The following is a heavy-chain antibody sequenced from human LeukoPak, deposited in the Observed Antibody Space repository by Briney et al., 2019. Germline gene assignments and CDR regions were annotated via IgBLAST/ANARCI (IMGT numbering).Heavy chain of an antibody. J-gene: IGHJ6*02. CDR1: GFTFSDYY. CDR3: ARGYQLLYNGMDV. D-gene: IGHD2-2*01. V-gene: IGHV3-11*01. Sequence: GGSLRLSCAASGFTFSDYYMSWIRQAPGKGLEWVSYIRSSGNTIYYADSVKGRFTISRDNAKNSLCLQMNSLRAEDTAVYYCARGYQLLYNGMDVWGQGTSVTVSS. CDR2: IRSSGNTI.